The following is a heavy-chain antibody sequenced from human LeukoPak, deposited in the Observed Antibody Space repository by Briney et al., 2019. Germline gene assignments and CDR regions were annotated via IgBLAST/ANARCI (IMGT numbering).Heavy chain of an antibody. V-gene: IGHV4-30-2*01. J-gene: IGHJ4*02. CDR1: GGSISSGGHY. CDR3: AGLYGGNSPFDY. D-gene: IGHD4-23*01. CDR2: IYHSGST. Sequence: SQTLSLTCTVSGGSISSGGHYWSWIRQPPGKGLEWIGYIYHSGSTYYNASLKSRVTISVDRSKNQFSLKLSSVTAADTAVYYCAGLYGGNSPFDYWGQGTLVTVSS.